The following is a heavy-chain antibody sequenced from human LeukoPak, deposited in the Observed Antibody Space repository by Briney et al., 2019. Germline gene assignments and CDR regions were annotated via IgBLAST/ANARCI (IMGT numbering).Heavy chain of an antibody. CDR3: AKDLGPSGAAWFDP. Sequence: PGGSLRLSCAASGFTFDDYAMHWVRQAPGKGLEWVSPISGDGDSTYYADSVKGRFTISRDNSKNSLYLQMNSLRTEETALYYCAKDLGPSGAAWFDPWGQGTLVTVSS. CDR2: ISGDGDST. D-gene: IGHD4-17*01. V-gene: IGHV3-43*02. J-gene: IGHJ5*02. CDR1: GFTFDDYA.